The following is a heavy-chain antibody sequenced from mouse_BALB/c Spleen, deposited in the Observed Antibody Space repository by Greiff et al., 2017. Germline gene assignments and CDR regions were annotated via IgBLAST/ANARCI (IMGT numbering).Heavy chain of an antibody. D-gene: IGHD2-1*01. J-gene: IGHJ3*01. CDR3: ARHGNVAY. CDR1: GFTFSSYT. V-gene: IGHV5-12-2*01. Sequence: EVMLVESGGGLVQPGGSLKLSCAASGFTFSSYTMSWVRQTPEKRLEWVAYISNGGGSTYYPDTVKGRFTISRDNAKNTLYLQMSSLKSEDTAMYYCARHGNVAYWGQGTLVTVSA. CDR2: ISNGGGST.